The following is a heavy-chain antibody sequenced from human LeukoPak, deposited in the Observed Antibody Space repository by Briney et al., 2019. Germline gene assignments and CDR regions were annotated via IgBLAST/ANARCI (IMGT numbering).Heavy chain of an antibody. V-gene: IGHV3-66*01. CDR1: GFTVSSNY. Sequence: GGSLRLSCAASGFTVSSNYMSWVRQAPGKGLEWVSVIYSDGSTYYADSVKGRFAISRDNSKKRLYLQMNSLRVEDTAVHFCARLFDPCGQGTLVTVSS. J-gene: IGHJ5*02. CDR3: ARLFDP. CDR2: IYSDGST.